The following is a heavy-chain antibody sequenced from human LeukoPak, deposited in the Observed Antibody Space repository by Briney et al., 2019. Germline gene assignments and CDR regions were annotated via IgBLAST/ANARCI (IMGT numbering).Heavy chain of an antibody. CDR3: ARGGVVETAMHH. CDR2: IYTGGTT. Sequence: GGSLRLSCAASGFTLNSNYMSWVRQAPGKALEWVSVIYTGGTTYYADSVRGRFTISRDNSKNTLYLQMNSLRVEDTAVYYCARGGVVETAMHHWGQGTLVTVSS. J-gene: IGHJ4*02. CDR1: GFTLNSNY. D-gene: IGHD2-21*02. V-gene: IGHV3-53*01.